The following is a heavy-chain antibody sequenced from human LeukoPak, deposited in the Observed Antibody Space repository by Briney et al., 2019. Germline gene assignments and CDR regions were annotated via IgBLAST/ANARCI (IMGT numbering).Heavy chain of an antibody. CDR2: IYYSGST. J-gene: IGHJ4*02. CDR3: ARVRVGATSCYFDY. V-gene: IGHV4-59*01. D-gene: IGHD1-26*01. CDR1: GGSISSYY. Sequence: SETLSLTCTVSGGSISSYYWSWIRQPPGKGLEWIGYIYYSGSTNYNPSLKSRVTISVDTSKNQFSLKLSSVTAADTAVYYCARVRVGATSCYFDYWGQGTLVTVSS.